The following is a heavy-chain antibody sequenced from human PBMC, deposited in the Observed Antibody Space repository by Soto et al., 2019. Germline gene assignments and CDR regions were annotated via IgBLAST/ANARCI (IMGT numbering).Heavy chain of an antibody. J-gene: IGHJ1*01. D-gene: IGHD3-9*01. CDR3: ARDDDILTGYGQYFQH. CDR1: GYTFTSYG. Sequence: ASVKVSCKASGYTFTSYGISWVRQAPGQGLEWMGWISAYNGNTKYAQKLQGRVTMTTDTSTSTAYMELRSLRSDDTAVYYCARDDDILTGYGQYFQHWGQGTLVTVSS. V-gene: IGHV1-18*01. CDR2: ISAYNGNT.